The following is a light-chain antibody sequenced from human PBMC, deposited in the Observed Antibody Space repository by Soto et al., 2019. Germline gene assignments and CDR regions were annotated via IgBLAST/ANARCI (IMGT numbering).Light chain of an antibody. CDR1: ENIKNW. V-gene: IGKV1-39*01. CDR3: QQSYSTPLT. Sequence: DVQMTQSPSTLAASVGDRVTITCRASENIKNWLAWYQQTPGKAPKVLIYAASSLQSGVPSRFSGSGSGTDFTLTISSLQPEDFATYYCQQSYSTPLTFGGGTKVEIK. J-gene: IGKJ4*01. CDR2: AAS.